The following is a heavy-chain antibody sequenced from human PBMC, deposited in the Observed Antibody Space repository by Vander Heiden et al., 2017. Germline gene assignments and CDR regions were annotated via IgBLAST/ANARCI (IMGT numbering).Heavy chain of an antibody. CDR2: ISSSSIEK. CDR3: ARGGYNWFDP. V-gene: IGHV3-21*01. J-gene: IGHJ5*02. Sequence: EVQLVESGGGLVKPGGSLRLSFAASGFTFSTYTMNWVRQAPGKGLEWVSSISSSSIEKYYAGSVKGRFTVSRDNAKKSVYLQMNSLRAEDTAVYYCARGGYNWFDPWGQGTLVTVSS. D-gene: IGHD3-10*01. CDR1: GFTFSTYT.